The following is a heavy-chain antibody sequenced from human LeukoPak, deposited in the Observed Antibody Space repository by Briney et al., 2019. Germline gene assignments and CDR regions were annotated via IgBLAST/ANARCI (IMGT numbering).Heavy chain of an antibody. V-gene: IGHV3-30*04. CDR1: GFTFSSYA. J-gene: IGHJ4*02. D-gene: IGHD3-9*01. CDR2: ISYDGSNK. CDR3: ARDRFDWVGRFSDY. Sequence: GGSLRLSCAASGFTFSSYAMHWVRQAPGKGLEWVAVISYDGSNKYYADSVEGRFTISRDNSKNTLYLQMNSLRAEDTAVYYCARDRFDWVGRFSDYWGQGTLVTVSS.